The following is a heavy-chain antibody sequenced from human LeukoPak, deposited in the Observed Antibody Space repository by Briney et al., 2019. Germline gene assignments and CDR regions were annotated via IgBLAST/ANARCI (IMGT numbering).Heavy chain of an antibody. CDR2: IKQDGTEK. D-gene: IGHD5-12*01. Sequence: PGGSLRLSCAASGFTLTSYWMAWVRQAPGKGLEWVANIKQDGTEKNFVDSVKGRFAISRDNAKNSVDLQMNSLTVEETGVYYCAREGRYSDYDSTFDYWGQGTVVTVSS. J-gene: IGHJ4*02. CDR1: GFTLTSYW. V-gene: IGHV3-7*01. CDR3: AREGRYSDYDSTFDY.